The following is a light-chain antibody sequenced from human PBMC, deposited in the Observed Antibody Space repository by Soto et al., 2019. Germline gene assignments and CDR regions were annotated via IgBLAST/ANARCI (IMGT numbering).Light chain of an antibody. V-gene: IGKV3-15*01. CDR1: QSVCSN. CDR3: HQYNFWPRT. CDR2: GAS. J-gene: IGKJ1*01. Sequence: EIVVTQSPATLSVSPGESATLSCRASQSVCSNLAWYQQKPGQAPRLLIYGASTRATDVPARFSGSGSGTEFILTISSLQSEDFAVYYCHQYNFWPRTFGQGTKVEIK.